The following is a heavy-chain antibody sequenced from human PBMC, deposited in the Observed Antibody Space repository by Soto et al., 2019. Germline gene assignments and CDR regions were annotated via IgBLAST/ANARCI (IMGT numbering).Heavy chain of an antibody. V-gene: IGHV3-30*18. CDR3: AKDLRSGRDYGDYDGKDY. CDR1: GFTFSSYG. CDR2: ISYDGSNK. J-gene: IGHJ4*02. D-gene: IGHD4-17*01. Sequence: LRLSCAASGFTFSSYGMHWVRQAPGKGLEWVAVISYDGSNKYYADSVKGRFTISRDNSKKTLYLQMISLRAEDTAVYYCAKDLRSGRDYGDYDGKDYWGQGTLVTVSS.